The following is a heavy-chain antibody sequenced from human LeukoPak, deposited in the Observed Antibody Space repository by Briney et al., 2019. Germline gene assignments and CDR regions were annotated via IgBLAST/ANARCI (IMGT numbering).Heavy chain of an antibody. J-gene: IGHJ4*02. CDR3: ARWGQNYDILTGYYKGFDY. Sequence: SVKVSCKASGGTFSSYAISWVRQAPGQGLEWMGGIIPIFGTANYAQKFQGRVTITTDESTSTACMELSSLRSEDTAVYYCARWGQNYDILTGYYKGFDYWGQGTLVTVSS. D-gene: IGHD3-9*01. V-gene: IGHV1-69*05. CDR2: IIPIFGTA. CDR1: GGTFSSYA.